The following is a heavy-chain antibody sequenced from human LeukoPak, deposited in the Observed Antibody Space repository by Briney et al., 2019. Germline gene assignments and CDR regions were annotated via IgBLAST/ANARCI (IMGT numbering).Heavy chain of an antibody. CDR2: IIPIFGTA. V-gene: IGHV1-69*01. Sequence: SVNVSCKASGGTFSSYAISWVRQAPGQGLEWMGGIIPIFGTANYAQKFQGRVTITADESTSTAYMELNSLTFDDTAVYFCTRGGDFYDLMSYAMDVWGQGTTVTVSS. D-gene: IGHD5/OR15-5a*01. J-gene: IGHJ6*02. CDR1: GGTFSSYA. CDR3: TRGGDFYDLMSYAMDV.